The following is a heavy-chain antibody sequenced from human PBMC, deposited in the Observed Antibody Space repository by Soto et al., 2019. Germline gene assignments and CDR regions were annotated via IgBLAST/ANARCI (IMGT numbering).Heavy chain of an antibody. Sequence: QVQLVESGGGVVQPGRSLRLSCAASGFTFSSYGMHWVRQAPGKGLEWVAVISYDGSNKYYADSVKGRFTISRDNSKNTLYLQMNSLRAEDTAVYYCAKDQYSGSYYGVDYWGQGTLVTVSS. CDR2: ISYDGSNK. CDR1: GFTFSSYG. D-gene: IGHD1-26*01. CDR3: AKDQYSGSYYGVDY. J-gene: IGHJ4*02. V-gene: IGHV3-30*18.